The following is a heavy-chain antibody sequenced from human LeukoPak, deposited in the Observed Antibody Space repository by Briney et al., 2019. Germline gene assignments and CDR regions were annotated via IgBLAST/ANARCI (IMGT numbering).Heavy chain of an antibody. CDR2: IAYDGNNK. D-gene: IGHD2-15*01. Sequence: GGSLRLSCAASGFTFSSYGMHWVRQAPGKGLEWVAFIAYDGNNKYYADSVKGRFTISRDNSKNTLYLQMSSLRAEDTAVYYCAKVLTSTYSVFDYWGQGTLATVSS. V-gene: IGHV3-30*02. CDR1: GFTFSSYG. J-gene: IGHJ4*02. CDR3: AKVLTSTYSVFDY.